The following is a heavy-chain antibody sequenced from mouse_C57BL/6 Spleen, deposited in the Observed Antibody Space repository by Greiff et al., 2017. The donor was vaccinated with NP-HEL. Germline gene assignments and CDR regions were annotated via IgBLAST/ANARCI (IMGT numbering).Heavy chain of an antibody. J-gene: IGHJ2*01. CDR3: ARDIPSTMVTAGGY. CDR1: GYTFTGYW. D-gene: IGHD2-2*01. Sequence: VQLQQSGAELMKPGASVKLSCKATGYTFTGYWIEWVKQRPGHGLEWIGEILPGSGSTNYNEKFKGKATFTADTSSNTAYMQLSSLTTEDSAIDDGARDIPSTMVTAGGYWGKGTTLTVSS. V-gene: IGHV1-9*01. CDR2: ILPGSGST.